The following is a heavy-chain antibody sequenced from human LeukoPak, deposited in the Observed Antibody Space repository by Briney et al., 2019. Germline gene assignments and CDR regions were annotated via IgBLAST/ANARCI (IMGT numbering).Heavy chain of an antibody. CDR2: IYYSGST. Sequence: SETLSLTCTVSGGSISSSNYYWSWIRQPPGKGLEWIGSIYYSGSTYYKPSLKSRVAISVDTSKNQFSLNLTSVTAADTAVYYCARRAPGPAVISNWFDPWGQGTLVTVSS. V-gene: IGHV4-39*01. D-gene: IGHD2-2*01. CDR3: ARRAPGPAVISNWFDP. CDR1: GGSISSSNYY. J-gene: IGHJ5*02.